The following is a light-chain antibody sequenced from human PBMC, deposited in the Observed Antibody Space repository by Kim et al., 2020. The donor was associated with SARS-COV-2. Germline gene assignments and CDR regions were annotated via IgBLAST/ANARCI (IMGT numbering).Light chain of an antibody. CDR3: QQYNNSPHT. Sequence: VSPGERATLSCRASQSINSILAWYQQKPGQAPRLLISGAFTRATGFPARFSGSGSGTEFTLTISSLQSEDFAVYYCQQYNNSPHTFGQGTKVDIK. V-gene: IGKV3D-15*02. CDR1: QSINSI. J-gene: IGKJ1*01. CDR2: GAF.